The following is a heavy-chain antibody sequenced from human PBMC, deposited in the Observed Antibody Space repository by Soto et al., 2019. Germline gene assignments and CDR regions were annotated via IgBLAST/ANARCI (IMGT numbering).Heavy chain of an antibody. J-gene: IGHJ3*02. CDR1: GYTFTSYG. D-gene: IGHD3-3*01. V-gene: IGHV1-18*01. Sequence: ASVKVSCKASGYTFTSYGISWVRQAPGQGLEWLGWISAYNGNTNYAQKLQGRVTMTTDTSTSTAYMELRSLRSDDTAVYYCARDGYVLRFLEWLSTHAFDIWGQGTMVTVS. CDR2: ISAYNGNT. CDR3: ARDGYVLRFLEWLSTHAFDI.